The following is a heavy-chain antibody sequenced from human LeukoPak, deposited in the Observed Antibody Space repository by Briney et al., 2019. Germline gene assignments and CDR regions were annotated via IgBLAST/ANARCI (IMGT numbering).Heavy chain of an antibody. CDR3: AGDLHDSRGLHWYFDL. CDR2: ISAYNGNT. Sequence: ASVKVSCKASGYTFISYGISWVRQAPGQGLEWMGWISAYNGNTNYAQKIQGRVTMTTDTSTSTAYMELRSLRSDDTAVYYCAGDLHDSRGLHWYFDLWGRGTLVTVSS. V-gene: IGHV1-18*01. D-gene: IGHD3-22*01. CDR1: GYTFISYG. J-gene: IGHJ2*01.